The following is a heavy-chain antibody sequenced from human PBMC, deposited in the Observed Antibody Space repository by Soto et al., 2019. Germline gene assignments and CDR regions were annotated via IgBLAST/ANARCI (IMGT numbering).Heavy chain of an antibody. CDR1: GGSISSGGYY. J-gene: IGHJ4*02. CDR2: IYYSGNT. D-gene: IGHD6-19*01. V-gene: IGHV4-31*03. CDR3: ARVDSSGWFEIDY. Sequence: QVQLQESGPGLVKPSQTLSLTCTVSGGSISSGGYYWSWIRQHPGKGLEWIGYIYYSGNTYYNPSLKSRVNIPVDTSNNQFSLKLSSVTAADTAVYYCARVDSSGWFEIDYWGQGTLVTVSS.